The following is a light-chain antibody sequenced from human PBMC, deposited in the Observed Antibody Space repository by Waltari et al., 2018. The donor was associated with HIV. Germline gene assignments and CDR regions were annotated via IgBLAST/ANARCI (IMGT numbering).Light chain of an antibody. V-gene: IGLV1-40*01. J-gene: IGLJ1*01. Sequence: QSVLTQPPSVSGAPGQRVTISCTGSSPNIGAGYDVPWFQQLPGTAPKLLIYGNTNRPSGVPDRFSGSKSGTSASLAITGLQAEDEADYYCQSYDSGLTAYVFGTGTKVTVL. CDR3: QSYDSGLTAYV. CDR2: GNT. CDR1: SPNIGAGYD.